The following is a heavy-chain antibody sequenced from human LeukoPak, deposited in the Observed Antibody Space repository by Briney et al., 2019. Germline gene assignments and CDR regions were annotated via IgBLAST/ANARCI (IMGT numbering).Heavy chain of an antibody. V-gene: IGHV4-39*01. Sequence: PSQTLSLTCTVSGGSISSGSYYWGWIRQPPGKGLEWIGSIYYSGSTYYNPSLKSRVTISVDTSKNQFSLKLSSVTAADTAVYYCARLGGVVFYYFDYWGQGTLVTVSS. CDR3: ARLGGVVFYYFDY. D-gene: IGHD2-15*01. J-gene: IGHJ4*02. CDR1: GGSISSGSYY. CDR2: IYYSGST.